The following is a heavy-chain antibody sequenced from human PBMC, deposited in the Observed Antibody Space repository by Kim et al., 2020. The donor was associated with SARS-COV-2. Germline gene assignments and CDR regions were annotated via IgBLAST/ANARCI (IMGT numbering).Heavy chain of an antibody. V-gene: IGHV4-39*01. Sequence: SETLSLTCTVSGASISNSYYYWGWIRQPPGKGLEWVGTTHYSGSTYYNSSLKSRVTITVDTSKNQFSLKLSSVTAADTAVYYCARQYCSGASCFRVLDVWGKGSTVTFSS. J-gene: IGHJ6*04. CDR2: THYSGST. CDR1: GASISNSYYY. D-gene: IGHD2-15*01. CDR3: ARQYCSGASCFRVLDV.